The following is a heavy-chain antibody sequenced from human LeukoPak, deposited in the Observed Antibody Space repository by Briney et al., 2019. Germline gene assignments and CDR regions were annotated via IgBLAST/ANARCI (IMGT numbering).Heavy chain of an antibody. CDR1: GLAFNAAW. CDR3: TWMATVRTVDF. V-gene: IGHV3-15*01. Sequence: GGSLRLSCTVSGLAFNAAWMSWVRQAPGKGLEWVGHITSYGTTDYAAPVKGRFIISRDNSRGTFYLQMNSLRTDDTAIYYCTWMATVRTVDFWGQGTLVTVS. J-gene: IGHJ4*02. CDR2: ITSYGTT. D-gene: IGHD4-17*01.